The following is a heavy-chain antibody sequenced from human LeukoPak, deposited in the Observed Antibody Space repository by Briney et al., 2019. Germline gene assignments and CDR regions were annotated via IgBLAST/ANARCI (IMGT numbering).Heavy chain of an antibody. D-gene: IGHD6-19*01. V-gene: IGHV3-48*04. CDR1: GITLSNYG. J-gene: IGHJ4*02. CDR2: ISVGSDSI. Sequence: PGGSLRLSCAVSGITLSNYGMSWVRQPPGRGPEWVSYISVGSDSIYYADSVRGRFTISRDDAEKSLYLEMNSLRVEDTALYYCARDRAVANFRQMSPFDYCGQGTLVTVSS. CDR3: ARDRAVANFRQMSPFDY.